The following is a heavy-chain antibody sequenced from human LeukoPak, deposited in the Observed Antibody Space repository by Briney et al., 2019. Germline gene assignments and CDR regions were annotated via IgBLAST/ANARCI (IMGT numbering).Heavy chain of an antibody. CDR3: ARYVWGSYPTFEDY. CDR2: ISYSGNT. Sequence: SETLSLTCTVSGGSISSYYWSWIRQPPGKGLEWIGYISYSGNTNYNPSFKSRVTISVDTSNNQFSLKLSSVTAADTAVYYCARYVWGSYPTFEDYWGQEPWSPSPQ. V-gene: IGHV4-59*01. D-gene: IGHD3-16*02. J-gene: IGHJ4*01. CDR1: GGSISSYY.